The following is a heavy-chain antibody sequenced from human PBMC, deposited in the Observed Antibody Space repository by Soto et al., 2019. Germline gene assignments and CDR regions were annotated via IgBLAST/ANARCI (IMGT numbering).Heavy chain of an antibody. CDR1: GGTFSSYA. J-gene: IGHJ5*02. V-gene: IGHV1-69*13. CDR3: ARGAPFTIFGVVTPGGWFDP. D-gene: IGHD3-3*01. CDR2: IIPIFGTA. Sequence: GASVKVSCKASGGTFSSYAISWVRQAPGQGLEWMGGIIPIFGTANYAQKFQGRVTITADESTSTAYMELSSLRSEDTAVYYCARGAPFTIFGVVTPGGWFDPWGQGTLVTVSS.